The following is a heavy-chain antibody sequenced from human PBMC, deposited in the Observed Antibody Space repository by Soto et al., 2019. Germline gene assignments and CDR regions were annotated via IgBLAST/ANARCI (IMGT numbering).Heavy chain of an antibody. J-gene: IGHJ3*01. D-gene: IGHD6-13*01. Sequence: SETLSLTCAVSGYSISSGYYWGWIRQPPGKGLEWIGYIYYDGGTTYNSSLKSRVTISTDTSRSQLSLQLTSATPADTAVYYCARVLPGIAAAYDAFDVWGQGTMVTVSS. V-gene: IGHV4-61*01. CDR3: ARVLPGIAAAYDAFDV. CDR2: IYYDGGT. CDR1: GYSISSGYY.